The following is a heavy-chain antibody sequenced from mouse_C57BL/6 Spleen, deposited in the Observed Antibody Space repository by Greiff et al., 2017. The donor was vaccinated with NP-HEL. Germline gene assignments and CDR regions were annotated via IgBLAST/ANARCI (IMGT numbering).Heavy chain of an antibody. Sequence: VKLQESGAELARPGASVKLSCKASGYTFTSYGISWVKQRTGQGLEWIGEIYPRSGNTYYNEKFKGKATLTADKSSSTAYMELRSLTSEDSAVYFCARSNWEYYFDYWGQGTTLTVSS. J-gene: IGHJ2*01. CDR2: IYPRSGNT. CDR3: ARSNWEYYFDY. V-gene: IGHV1-81*01. CDR1: GYTFTSYG. D-gene: IGHD4-1*01.